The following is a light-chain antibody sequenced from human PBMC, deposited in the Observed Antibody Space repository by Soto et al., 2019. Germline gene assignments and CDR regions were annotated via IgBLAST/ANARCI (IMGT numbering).Light chain of an antibody. Sequence: QSALTQPASVSGSPGQSITISCTGTGSDIAGYNYISWYQQLPGKAPKLMIYQVTIRPSGISNRFSGSKSGNTASLTISGLQAEDEADYYCTSFTSTSSLYVFGTGTKLTVL. V-gene: IGLV2-14*01. CDR1: GSDIAGYNY. J-gene: IGLJ1*01. CDR3: TSFTSTSSLYV. CDR2: QVT.